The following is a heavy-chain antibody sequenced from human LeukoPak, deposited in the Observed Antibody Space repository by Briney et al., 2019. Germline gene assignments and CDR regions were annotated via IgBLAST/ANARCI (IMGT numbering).Heavy chain of an antibody. CDR2: ISSSSSYI. CDR3: ARDQDYYDSSGYLC. V-gene: IGHV3-21*01. D-gene: IGHD3-22*01. CDR1: GFTFDDYA. Sequence: PGRSLRLSCAASGFTFDDYAMHWVRQAPGKGLEWVSSISSSSSYIYYADSVKGRFTISRDNAKNSLYLQMNSLRAEDTAVYYCARDQDYYDSSGYLCWGQGTLVTVSS. J-gene: IGHJ4*02.